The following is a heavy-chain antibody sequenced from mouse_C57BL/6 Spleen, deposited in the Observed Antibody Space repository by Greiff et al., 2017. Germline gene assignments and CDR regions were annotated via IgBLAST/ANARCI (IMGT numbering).Heavy chain of an antibody. Sequence: VQLQQPGAELVMPGASVKLSCKASGYTFTSYWMHWVKQRPGQGLEWIGEIDPSDSYTNYNQKFKGKSTLTVDKSSSTAYMQLSSLTSEDSAVYYCARGETGDYFDYWGQGTTLTVSS. CDR3: ARGETGDYFDY. J-gene: IGHJ2*01. D-gene: IGHD4-1*01. CDR2: IDPSDSYT. CDR1: GYTFTSYW. V-gene: IGHV1-69*01.